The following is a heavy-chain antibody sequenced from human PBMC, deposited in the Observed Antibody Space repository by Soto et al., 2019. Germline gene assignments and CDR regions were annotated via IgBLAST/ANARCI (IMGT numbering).Heavy chain of an antibody. Sequence: SETLSLTCTVSGGSISSYDWSWIRQPPGKGLKWIGYIYYSGSTNYNPSLKSRVTISVDTSKNQFSLKLSSVTAADTAVYYCARARAGATIFGVVTLYYFDYWGQGTLVTVSS. D-gene: IGHD3-3*01. CDR1: GGSISSYD. CDR2: IYYSGST. J-gene: IGHJ4*02. V-gene: IGHV4-59*01. CDR3: ARARAGATIFGVVTLYYFDY.